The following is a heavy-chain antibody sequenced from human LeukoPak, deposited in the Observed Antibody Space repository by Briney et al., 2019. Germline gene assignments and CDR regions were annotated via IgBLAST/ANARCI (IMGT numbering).Heavy chain of an antibody. CDR2: ITSSGTYI. D-gene: IGHD5-12*01. CDR3: ARSAAAGRIVATFGY. Sequence: GGSLRLSCAASGFIFSTYSMNWVRQAPGKAMEWVSSITSSGTYIFYADSVKGRFTISRDNAKNSLYLQMDSLGPEDTAVYYCARSAAAGRIVATFGYWGQGTLVIVSS. J-gene: IGHJ4*02. CDR1: GFIFSTYS. V-gene: IGHV3-21*01.